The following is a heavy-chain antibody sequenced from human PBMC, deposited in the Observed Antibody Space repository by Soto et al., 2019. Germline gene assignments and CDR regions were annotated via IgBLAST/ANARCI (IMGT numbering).Heavy chain of an antibody. CDR3: ARGGPTGVGINDYVWGSYRSLNVYYFDY. CDR2: IYHSGST. Sequence: SETLSLTCAVSGYSISSGYYWGWIRQPPGKGLEWIGSIYHSGSTYYNPSLKSRVTISVDTSKNQFSLKLSSVTAADTAVYYCARGGPTGVGINDYVWGSYRSLNVYYFDYWGQGTLVTVSS. V-gene: IGHV4-38-2*01. D-gene: IGHD3-16*02. J-gene: IGHJ4*02. CDR1: GYSISSGYY.